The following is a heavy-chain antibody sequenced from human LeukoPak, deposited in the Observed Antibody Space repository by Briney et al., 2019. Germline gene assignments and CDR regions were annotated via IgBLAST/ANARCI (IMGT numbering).Heavy chain of an antibody. CDR3: ARGSFLGAKVDY. D-gene: IGHD2-15*01. J-gene: IGHJ4*02. Sequence: SETLSLTCTVSGGSINSYYWSWIRQVPGKGLEWIAYIYYTGSTNSNPSLKSRVTISVDTSKNQFSLNLTSVTAADTAVYYCARGSFLGAKVDYWGRGTLVTVSS. CDR2: IYYTGST. CDR1: GGSINSYY. V-gene: IGHV4-59*01.